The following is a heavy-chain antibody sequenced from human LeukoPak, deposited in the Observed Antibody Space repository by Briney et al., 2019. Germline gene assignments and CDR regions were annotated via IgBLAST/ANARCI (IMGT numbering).Heavy chain of an antibody. D-gene: IGHD2-2*03. CDR2: INPSGGST. CDR3: ATHGSAHYYMDV. J-gene: IGHJ6*03. V-gene: IGHV1-46*01. CDR1: GYTFTSYY. Sequence: ASVKVSCKASGYTFTSYYMHWLRQAPGQGLEWMGIINPSGGSTSYAQKFQGRVTMTTDTSTSTAYMELRSLRSDDTAVYYCATHGSAHYYMDVWGKGTTVTISS.